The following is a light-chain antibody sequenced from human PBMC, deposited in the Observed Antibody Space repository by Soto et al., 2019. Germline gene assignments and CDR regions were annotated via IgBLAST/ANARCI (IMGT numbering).Light chain of an antibody. CDR1: QSVNSW. CDR3: HQYYTWPRT. J-gene: IGKJ1*01. Sequence: DIQMTQSRSTLSSCVGDRVTISCRASQSVNSWLAWYQQRPGKAPKLLIYDASTLESGVPARFSGSGSGTEFTLTISSLQSEDIAVYYCHQYYTWPRTFGQGTKVDIK. CDR2: DAS. V-gene: IGKV1-5*01.